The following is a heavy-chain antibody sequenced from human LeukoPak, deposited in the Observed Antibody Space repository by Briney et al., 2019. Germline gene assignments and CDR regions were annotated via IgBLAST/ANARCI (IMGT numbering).Heavy chain of an antibody. J-gene: IGHJ4*02. Sequence: SQTLSLTCTVSGGSSSSGDYYWNWIREHPGKDLEWIGYIHYSGSAFYNPSLKSRLTISSDTSKNQFSLKLSSVTAADTAVYYCASSYDSSGYYYSFDYWGQGTLVTVSS. CDR2: IHYSGSA. CDR1: GGSSSSGDYY. CDR3: ASSYDSSGYYYSFDY. D-gene: IGHD3-22*01. V-gene: IGHV4-31*03.